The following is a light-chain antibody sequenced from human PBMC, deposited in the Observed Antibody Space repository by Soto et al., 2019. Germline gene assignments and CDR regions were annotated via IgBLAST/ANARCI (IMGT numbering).Light chain of an antibody. J-gene: IGKJ4*01. CDR3: QQYNNWPLT. Sequence: EIVLTQSPGTLSLCPGERATLSCRASQSVSSNLAWYQQKPGQAPRLLIYGASTRATGIPARFSGSGSGTEFTLTISSLQSEDFAVYYCQQYNNWPLTFGGGTLVDI. CDR1: QSVSSN. V-gene: IGKV3-15*01. CDR2: GAS.